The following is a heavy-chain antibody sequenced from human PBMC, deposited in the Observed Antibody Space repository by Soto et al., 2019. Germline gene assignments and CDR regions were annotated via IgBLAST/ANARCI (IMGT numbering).Heavy chain of an antibody. CDR3: AKGKPAPGFLNWFDP. J-gene: IGHJ5*02. CDR2: ISGTGGST. Sequence: GGSLRLSCAASGFTFSTCGMTWVRQAPGKGLEWVSAISGTGGSTYYADSVKGRFTISRDNSKNTLYLQMNSLRAEDTAVYYCAKGKPAPGFLNWFDPWGQGTLVTVSS. D-gene: IGHD6-13*01. CDR1: GFTFSTCG. V-gene: IGHV3-23*01.